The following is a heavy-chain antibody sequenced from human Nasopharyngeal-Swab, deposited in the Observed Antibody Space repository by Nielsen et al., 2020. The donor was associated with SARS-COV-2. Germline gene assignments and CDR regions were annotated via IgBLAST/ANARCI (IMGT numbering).Heavy chain of an antibody. V-gene: IGHV3-23*01. Sequence: GESLKISCAASGFTFSSYAMTWVRQAPGKGLEWVSTISGSGGSTYYADSVKGRFTISRDNSKNTLYLQMNSLRAEDTAVYYCAKAFTATTFIPLTDYYYGMDVWGQGTTVTVSS. J-gene: IGHJ6*02. CDR3: AKAFTATTFIPLTDYYYGMDV. D-gene: IGHD1-1*01. CDR1: GFTFSSYA. CDR2: ISGSGGST.